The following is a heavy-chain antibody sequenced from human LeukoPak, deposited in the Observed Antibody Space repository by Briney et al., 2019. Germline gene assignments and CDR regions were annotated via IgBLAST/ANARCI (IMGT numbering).Heavy chain of an antibody. CDR1: GGSFIGYY. V-gene: IGHV4-4*07. CDR2: IYTSGST. Sequence: PSETLSLTCAVYGGSFIGYYWSWIRQPAGKGLEWIGRIYTSGSTNDNPSPKSRITMSVDTSKNQFSLRLSSVTAADTAVYYCARENSSSSRAFDYWGQGTLVTVSS. CDR3: ARENSSSSRAFDY. J-gene: IGHJ4*02. D-gene: IGHD6-6*01.